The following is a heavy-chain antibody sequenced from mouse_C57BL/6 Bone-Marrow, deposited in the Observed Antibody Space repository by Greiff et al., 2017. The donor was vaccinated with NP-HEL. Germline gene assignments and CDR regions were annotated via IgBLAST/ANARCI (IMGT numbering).Heavy chain of an antibody. CDR3: ARSRQLWFAY. D-gene: IGHD3-2*01. CDR2: INPSSGYT. J-gene: IGHJ3*01. CDR1: GYTFTSYT. Sequence: VQLQQSGAELARPGASVKMSCKASGYTFTSYTMHWVKQRPGQGLEWIGYINPSSGYTKYNQKFKDKATLTADKSSSTAYMQLSSLTSEDSAVYYWARSRQLWFAYGGQGTLVTVSA. V-gene: IGHV1-4*01.